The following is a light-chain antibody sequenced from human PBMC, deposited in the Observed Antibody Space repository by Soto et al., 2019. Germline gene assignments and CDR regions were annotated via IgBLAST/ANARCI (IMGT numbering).Light chain of an antibody. CDR3: QQCGNSPYT. CDR2: GAS. V-gene: IGKV3-20*01. J-gene: IGKJ2*01. CDR1: QSVSSSY. Sequence: EIVLTQSPGTLSLSPGERATLSCRASQSVSSSYLVWYQQKPGQAPRLLIYGASTRATGTPDRFSGSGSGTGFTLTISRLEPEDFAVYYCQQCGNSPYTFGQGTKLEIK.